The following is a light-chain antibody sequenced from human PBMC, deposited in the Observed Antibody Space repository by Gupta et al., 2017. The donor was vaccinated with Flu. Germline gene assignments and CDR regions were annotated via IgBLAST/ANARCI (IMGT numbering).Light chain of an antibody. J-gene: IGLJ2*01. V-gene: IGLV6-57*01. Sequence: FLLRQPHSESESQGKTATISCTRSSVSIATNYGQWYQQPPGRSPTTVICEDNQRPAEVPVRFSGSFGSSSNSASLTISGLKTEDEAEYFCQSYDSFNTDVVFGGATKLTVL. CDR1: SVSIATNY. CDR3: QSYDSFNTDVV. CDR2: EDN.